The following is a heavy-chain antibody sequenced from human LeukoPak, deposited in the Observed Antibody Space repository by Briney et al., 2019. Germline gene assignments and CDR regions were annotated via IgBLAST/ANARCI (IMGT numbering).Heavy chain of an antibody. D-gene: IGHD2/OR15-2a*01. Sequence: GGSLRLSCVASGLTVSNHWMSWVRQAPGKGLEWVANIREERGQEYYVDSVKGRFTISKNSAKYSLYLQMNSLRAEDTAVYYCVSFYETYWGRGTLVTVSS. J-gene: IGHJ4*02. V-gene: IGHV3-7*01. CDR1: GLTVSNHW. CDR3: VSFYETY. CDR2: IREERGQE.